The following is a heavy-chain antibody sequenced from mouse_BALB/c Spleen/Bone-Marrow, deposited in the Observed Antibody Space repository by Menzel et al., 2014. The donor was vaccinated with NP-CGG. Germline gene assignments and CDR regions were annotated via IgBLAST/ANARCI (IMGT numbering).Heavy chain of an antibody. J-gene: IGHJ2*01. CDR3: ARIYDGYFLFDY. Sequence: VQLQQSGPELVKPGASVKISCKASGYTFTDYNMHWVKQSHGQSLEWIGYIYPYNGGTGYNQEFKSKATLTVDNSSSTAYMELRSLTSVDSAVYYCARIYDGYFLFDYWGQGTTLTVSS. D-gene: IGHD2-3*01. V-gene: IGHV1S29*02. CDR2: IYPYNGGT. CDR1: GYTFTDYN.